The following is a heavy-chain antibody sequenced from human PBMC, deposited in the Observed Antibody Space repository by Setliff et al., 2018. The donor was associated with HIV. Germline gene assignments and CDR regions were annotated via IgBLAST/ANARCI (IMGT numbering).Heavy chain of an antibody. CDR1: GYTFTNSG. Sequence: ASVKVSCKASGYTFTNSGVHWMRQAPGQRPEWMGCINGGNGETEYSWRFESRVTITRDTFARTDYMELTNLRHEDTAVYYCARSVIGYYYYGMDVRGQGTLVTVSS. V-gene: IGHV1-3*01. CDR3: ARSVIGYYYYGMDV. D-gene: IGHD3-10*01. J-gene: IGHJ6*02. CDR2: INGGNGET.